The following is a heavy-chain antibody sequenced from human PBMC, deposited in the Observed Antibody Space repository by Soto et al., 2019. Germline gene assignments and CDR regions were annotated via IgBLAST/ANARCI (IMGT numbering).Heavy chain of an antibody. CDR2: MYYSGST. Sequence: SSETLSLTCTVSGGSISSYYWSWVRQPPGKGLEWIGYMYYSGSTNYNPSLKSRVTMSVDTSKKRFSLKLTSVTAADTAIYYCIESRDWSRAFDYWGQGALVTVSS. CDR1: GGSISSYY. CDR3: IESRDWSRAFDY. V-gene: IGHV4-59*01. J-gene: IGHJ4*02. D-gene: IGHD6-19*01.